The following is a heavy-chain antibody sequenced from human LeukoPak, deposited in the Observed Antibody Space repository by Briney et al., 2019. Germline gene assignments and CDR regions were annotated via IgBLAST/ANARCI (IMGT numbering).Heavy chain of an antibody. CDR3: ARGQGHGFDI. CDR1: GFTFSSYW. CDR2: INNDGSST. Sequence: GGSLRLSCAASGFTFSSYWMHWVRQAPGKGLVWVSGINNDGSSTKYADSVKGRFTISRDNAKNTLYVQVYSLRVDDTAVYYCARGQGHGFDIWGQGTMVTVSS. J-gene: IGHJ3*02. V-gene: IGHV3-74*01.